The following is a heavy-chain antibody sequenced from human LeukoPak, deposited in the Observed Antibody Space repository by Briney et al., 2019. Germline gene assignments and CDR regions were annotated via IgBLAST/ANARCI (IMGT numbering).Heavy chain of an antibody. D-gene: IGHD3-22*01. CDR3: AIAKYDSCGDYWFDP. J-gene: IGHJ5*02. V-gene: IGHV1-18*04. Sequence: GASVKVSCKASGYTFTSYCISWVRQAPGQGLEWMGWISAYNGYTNYAKKLQGRVTMTTDTSTSTAYMELRSLRADDTAVYYCAIAKYDSCGDYWFDPWGQGALVTVSS. CDR2: ISAYNGYT. CDR1: GYTFTSYC.